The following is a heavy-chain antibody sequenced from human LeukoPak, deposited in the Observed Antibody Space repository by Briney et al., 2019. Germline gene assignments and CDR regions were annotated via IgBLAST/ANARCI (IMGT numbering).Heavy chain of an antibody. Sequence: PSETLSLTWPVSGGSISSYYWSWIRQPAGEGLEWIGRIYSSGGTTYNPSLKSRVTISVDTSKNQFFLRLTSVTAADTAVYYCARDLLGWSSPRWGQGTMVTVSS. J-gene: IGHJ3*01. V-gene: IGHV4-4*07. CDR3: ARDLLGWSSPR. D-gene: IGHD3-3*01. CDR2: IYSSGGT. CDR1: GGSISSYY.